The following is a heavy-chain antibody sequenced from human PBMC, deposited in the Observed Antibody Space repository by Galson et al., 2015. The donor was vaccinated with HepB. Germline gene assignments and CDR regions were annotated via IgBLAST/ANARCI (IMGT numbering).Heavy chain of an antibody. Sequence: SVKVSCKASGYTFTSYYMHWVRQAPGQGLEWMGIINPSGGSTSYAQKFQGRVTMTRDTSTSTVYMELSSLGSEDTAVYYCARDRLGYYGMDVWGQGTTVTVSS. CDR1: GYTFTSYY. D-gene: IGHD7-27*01. CDR3: ARDRLGYYGMDV. V-gene: IGHV1-46*01. J-gene: IGHJ6*02. CDR2: INPSGGST.